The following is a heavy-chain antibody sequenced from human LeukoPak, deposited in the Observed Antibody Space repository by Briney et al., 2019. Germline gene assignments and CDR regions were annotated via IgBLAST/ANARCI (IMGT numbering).Heavy chain of an antibody. V-gene: IGHV1-18*01. CDR3: ARDYPYCSSTSCYTVDY. Sequence: ASVKVSCKASGYTFTSYGISWVRQAPGQGLEWMGWISAYNGNTNYAQELQGRVTMTTDTSTSTAYMELRSLRSDDTAVYYCARDYPYCSSTSCYTVDYWGQGTLVTVSS. J-gene: IGHJ4*02. D-gene: IGHD2-2*02. CDR1: GYTFTSYG. CDR2: ISAYNGNT.